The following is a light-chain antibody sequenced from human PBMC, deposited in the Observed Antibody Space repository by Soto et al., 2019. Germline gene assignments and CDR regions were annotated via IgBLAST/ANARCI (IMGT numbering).Light chain of an antibody. Sequence: QSLLIQPASVSGSPGQSITISCTGTSSDVGSYNLVSWYQQHPGKAPKLMIYEGSKRPSGVSNRFSGSKSGNTASLTISGLQAEDEADYYCCSYAGSSTYVFGTGTKVTVL. J-gene: IGLJ1*01. V-gene: IGLV2-23*01. CDR3: CSYAGSSTYV. CDR1: SSDVGSYNL. CDR2: EGS.